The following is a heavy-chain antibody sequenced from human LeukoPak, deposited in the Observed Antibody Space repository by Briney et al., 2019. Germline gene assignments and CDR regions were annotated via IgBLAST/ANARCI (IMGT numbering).Heavy chain of an antibody. CDR2: ISASGGST. J-gene: IGHJ6*02. Sequence: GGSLRLSCAASGFTFSSYGMHWVRQVPGKGLEWVSGISASGGSTSYADSVRGRFTISRDNSKNTLYVQMNSLRDEDTAVYYCAKELATTSYYYYGMDVWGQGTTVTVSS. D-gene: IGHD4-11*01. CDR3: AKELATTSYYYYGMDV. V-gene: IGHV3-23*01. CDR1: GFTFSSYG.